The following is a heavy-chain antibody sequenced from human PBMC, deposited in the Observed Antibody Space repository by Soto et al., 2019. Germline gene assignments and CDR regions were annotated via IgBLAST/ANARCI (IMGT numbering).Heavy chain of an antibody. V-gene: IGHV4-4*02. D-gene: IGHD5-18*01. Sequence: QVQLQESGPGLLKPSGTLSLTTAASGVSISSNNWWSCVRQPPGKGLAWIGEIYHSGTPTYNPSLQGRVTMSGDKSQSQFSLNLGSLTAADTAVYYCAGLVDTTYTYNYWGQGTLVTVSS. CDR1: GVSISSNNW. CDR3: AGLVDTTYTYNY. J-gene: IGHJ4*02. CDR2: IYHSGTP.